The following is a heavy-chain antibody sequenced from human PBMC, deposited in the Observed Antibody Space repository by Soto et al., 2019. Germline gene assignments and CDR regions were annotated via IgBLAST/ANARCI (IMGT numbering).Heavy chain of an antibody. CDR3: ARGEYYYGSGSYYPAYYYYGMDV. CDR2: IIRIFGTA. D-gene: IGHD3-10*01. V-gene: IGHV1-69*13. J-gene: IGHJ6*02. CDR1: GGTFSSYA. Sequence: ASVKVSCKASGGTFSSYAISWVRQAPGQGLEWMGGIIRIFGTANYAQKFQGRVTITADESTSTAYMELSSLRSEDTAVYYCARGEYYYGSGSYYPAYYYYGMDVWGQGTTVTVSS.